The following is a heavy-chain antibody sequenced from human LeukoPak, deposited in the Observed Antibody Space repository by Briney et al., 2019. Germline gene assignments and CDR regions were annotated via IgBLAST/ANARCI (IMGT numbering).Heavy chain of an antibody. CDR1: GYTFTSYD. V-gene: IGHV1-8*01. D-gene: IGHD3-10*01. J-gene: IGHJ5*02. Sequence: ASVKVSCKASGYTFTSYDINWVRQATGQGLEWMGWMNPNSGNTGYAQKFQGRVTMTRNTSISTAYMELSSLRSEDTAVYYCARGYHRYYYGSGRWYNWFDPWGQGALVTVSS. CDR2: MNPNSGNT. CDR3: ARGYHRYYYGSGRWYNWFDP.